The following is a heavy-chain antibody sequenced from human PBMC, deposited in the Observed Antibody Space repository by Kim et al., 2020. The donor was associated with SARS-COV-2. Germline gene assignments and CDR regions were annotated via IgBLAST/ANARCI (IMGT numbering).Heavy chain of an antibody. Sequence: PSAKRRVTISDYTSKNQFSLKLSSVTAADTAVYYCARASGYGSGGYYFDYWGQGTLVTVSS. V-gene: IGHV4-39*07. CDR3: ARASGYGSGGYYFDY. D-gene: IGHD3-10*01. J-gene: IGHJ4*02.